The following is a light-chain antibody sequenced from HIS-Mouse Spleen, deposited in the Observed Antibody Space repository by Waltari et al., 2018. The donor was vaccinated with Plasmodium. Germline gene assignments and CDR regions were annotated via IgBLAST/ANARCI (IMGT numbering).Light chain of an antibody. V-gene: IGLV3-10*01. CDR1: ALPKKY. CDR3: YSTDSSGNHRV. J-gene: IGLJ3*02. CDR2: EDS. Sequence: SYELTQPPSVSVSPGQTARITCSGDALPKKYAYWYQQKSGQAPVLVLYEDSKRPSGIPWRCSGSSSGTMATLTISGAQVEDEADYYCYSTDSSGNHRVFGGGTKLTVL.